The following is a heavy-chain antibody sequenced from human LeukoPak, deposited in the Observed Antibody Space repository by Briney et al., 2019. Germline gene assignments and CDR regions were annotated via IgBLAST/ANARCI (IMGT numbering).Heavy chain of an antibody. CDR2: LGGRGVLT. V-gene: IGHV3-23*01. D-gene: IGHD3-22*01. CDR3: ARRDVSGYYALDY. Sequence: GGSLRLSCAASGFTLSNYAMSWVRQAPGKGLEWVSTLGGRGVLTYYADSVRGRFTVSRDNSKNTLYLQMNSLRAEDTAVYYCARRDVSGYYALDYWGQGFLVTVSS. CDR1: GFTLSNYA. J-gene: IGHJ4*02.